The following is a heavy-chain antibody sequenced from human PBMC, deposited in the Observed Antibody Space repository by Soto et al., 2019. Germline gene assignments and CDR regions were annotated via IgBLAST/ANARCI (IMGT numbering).Heavy chain of an antibody. CDR2: IYYSGST. CDR1: GCSISSGGYY. Sequence: QVQLQESGPGLVKPSQTLSLTCTVSGCSISSGGYYWSWIRQHPGKGLEWIRYIYYSGSTYYTPSLKSRVTISVDTSKNHFSLKLSSVTAADTAVYYCARDRHQTSLDVWGKGTTVTVSS. CDR3: ARDRHQTSLDV. V-gene: IGHV4-31*03. J-gene: IGHJ6*04.